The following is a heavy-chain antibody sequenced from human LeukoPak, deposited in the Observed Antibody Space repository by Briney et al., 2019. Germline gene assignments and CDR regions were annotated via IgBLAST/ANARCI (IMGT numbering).Heavy chain of an antibody. Sequence: GGSLRLSCAASGFTFSSYAMIWARQAPGKGLEWLSRISDNGSSTYYAQSVKGRFTSSRDNSKNTVYLQMNSPRAEDTAVYYCAKGVSGYASGRPFDYWGQGTLVTVS. CDR1: GFTFSSYA. V-gene: IGHV3-23*01. J-gene: IGHJ4*02. CDR2: ISDNGSST. CDR3: AKGVSGYASGRPFDY. D-gene: IGHD3-10*01.